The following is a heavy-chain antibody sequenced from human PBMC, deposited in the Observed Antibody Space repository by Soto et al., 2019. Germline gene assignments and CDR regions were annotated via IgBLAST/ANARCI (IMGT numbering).Heavy chain of an antibody. CDR2: IYYNGYT. Sequence: SETLSLTCTVSGASISSDGFYWGWIRQPPGKGLEWIASIYYNGYTFHNPSLKSRVTMSVDTSKNTFSLNLRSVTAADTAVYYCARHVRDSRSLSGRYYFDYWGQGTLVTVSS. CDR1: GASISSDGFY. D-gene: IGHD6-6*01. CDR3: ARHVRDSRSLSGRYYFDY. V-gene: IGHV4-39*01. J-gene: IGHJ4*02.